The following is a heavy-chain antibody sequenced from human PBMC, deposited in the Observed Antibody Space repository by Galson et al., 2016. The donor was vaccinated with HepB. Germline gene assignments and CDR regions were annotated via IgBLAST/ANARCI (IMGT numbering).Heavy chain of an antibody. CDR2: INTDNGHT. Sequence: SVKVSCKASGYTFNKYAIHWVRQAPGQRLEWMGWINTDNGHTQYSQKFQDRVTITWDTFASTAYMELSSLRSEDTAVYYCARNLIGGAAFDYWGQGTLVPVSA. CDR3: ARNLIGGAAFDY. D-gene: IGHD3-16*01. CDR1: GYTFNKYA. V-gene: IGHV1-3*04. J-gene: IGHJ4*02.